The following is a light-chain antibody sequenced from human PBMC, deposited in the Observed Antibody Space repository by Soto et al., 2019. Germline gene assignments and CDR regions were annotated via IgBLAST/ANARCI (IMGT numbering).Light chain of an antibody. Sequence: QSALTQPASMSGSPGQSITISCTGTSSDVGGYDYVSWYQQHAGKAPKLVIYEVSNRPSGVSNRFSGSKSGNTASLTISGLQADDEADYFCCSYTASDIWVFGGGTKLTVL. V-gene: IGLV2-14*01. CDR1: SSDVGGYDY. CDR3: CSYTASDIWV. J-gene: IGLJ3*02. CDR2: EVS.